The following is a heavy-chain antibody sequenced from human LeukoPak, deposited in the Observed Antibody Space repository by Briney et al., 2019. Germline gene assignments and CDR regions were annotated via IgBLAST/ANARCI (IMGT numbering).Heavy chain of an antibody. V-gene: IGHV1-2*02. D-gene: IGHD6-13*01. CDR3: ARGSLAAAGTPLGDY. J-gene: IGHJ4*02. Sequence: GASVKVSCKASVYTFTGYYMHWVRQAPGQGLEWMGWINPNSGGTNYAQKFQGRVTMTRDTSISTAYMELSRLRSDDTAVYYCARGSLAAAGTPLGDYWGQGTLVTVSS. CDR1: VYTFTGYY. CDR2: INPNSGGT.